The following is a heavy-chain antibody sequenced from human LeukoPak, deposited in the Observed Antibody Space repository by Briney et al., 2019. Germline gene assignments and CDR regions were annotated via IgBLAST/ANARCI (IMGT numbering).Heavy chain of an antibody. D-gene: IGHD3-22*01. CDR3: ARDYYDSSGYRDYYYYGMDV. Sequence: SETLSLTCTVSGGSVSSYYWSWIRQPPGKGLEWIGYIYYSGSTNYNPSLKSRVTISVDTSKNQFSLKLSSVTAADTAVYYCARDYYDSSGYRDYYYYGMDVWGQGTTVTVSS. V-gene: IGHV4-59*02. CDR2: IYYSGST. CDR1: GGSVSSYY. J-gene: IGHJ6*02.